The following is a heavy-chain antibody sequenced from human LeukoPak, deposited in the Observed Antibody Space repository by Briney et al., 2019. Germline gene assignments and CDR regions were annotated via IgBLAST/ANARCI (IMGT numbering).Heavy chain of an antibody. Sequence: PGGSLRLSCAASGFTFSSYEMNWVRQAPGKGLEWVANIHQHGSEKYYVDSVKGRFTISRDNAENSVYLQMNSLRAEDTAVYYCARDYGGSSPFDYWGQGTLVTVSS. J-gene: IGHJ4*02. D-gene: IGHD4-23*01. CDR1: GFTFSSYE. CDR3: ARDYGGSSPFDY. CDR2: IHQHGSEK. V-gene: IGHV3-7*01.